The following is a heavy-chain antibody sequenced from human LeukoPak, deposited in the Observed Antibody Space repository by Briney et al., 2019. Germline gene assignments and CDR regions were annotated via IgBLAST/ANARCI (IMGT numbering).Heavy chain of an antibody. J-gene: IGHJ4*02. CDR3: ARDKEAAVDFWSGYYPL. CDR2: IKRDGIEK. V-gene: IGHV3-7*01. D-gene: IGHD3-3*01. Sequence: GGSLRLSCAASGFIFSSYWMGWVRQAPGKGLEGVANIKRDGIEKYYVDSVKGRFTISRDNAQNSLYLQMNSLRDEDTGVYYCARDKEAAVDFWSGYYPLWGQGTLVTVSS. CDR1: GFIFSSYW.